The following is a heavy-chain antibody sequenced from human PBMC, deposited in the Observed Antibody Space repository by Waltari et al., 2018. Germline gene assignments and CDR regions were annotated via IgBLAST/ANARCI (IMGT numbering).Heavy chain of an antibody. V-gene: IGHV1-69*08. CDR3: AISSSSRMGYYYYGMDV. J-gene: IGHJ6*02. Sequence: QVQLVQSGAEVKKPGSSVKVSCKASGGTFSSYAISWVRQAPGQGLEWMGRIIPIFGTANYAQKFQGRVTITADKSTSTAYMELSSLRSEDTAVYYCAISSSSRMGYYYYGMDVWGQGTTVIVSS. CDR2: IIPIFGTA. CDR1: GGTFSSYA. D-gene: IGHD6-6*01.